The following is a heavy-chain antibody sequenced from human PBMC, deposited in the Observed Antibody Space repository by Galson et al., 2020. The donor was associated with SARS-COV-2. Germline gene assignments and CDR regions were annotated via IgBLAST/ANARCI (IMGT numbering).Heavy chain of an antibody. CDR1: GYSFTSYW. D-gene: IGHD3-22*01. CDR3: ARLHYDSSGYQLAEYFQH. Sequence: GESLKISCKGSGYSFTSYWIGWVRQMPGKGLEWLGIIYPGDSDTRYSPSFQGQVTISADKSISTAYLQWSSLKASDTAMYYCARLHYDSSGYQLAEYFQHWGQGTLVTVSS. CDR2: IYPGDSDT. J-gene: IGHJ1*01. V-gene: IGHV5-51*01.